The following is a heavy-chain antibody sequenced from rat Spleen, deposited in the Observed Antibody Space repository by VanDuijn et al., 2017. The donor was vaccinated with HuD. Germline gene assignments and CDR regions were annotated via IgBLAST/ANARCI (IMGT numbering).Heavy chain of an antibody. Sequence: EVQLVESGGGLVQPGRSLKLSCAASGFTFSNYYMAWVRQAPTKGLEWVASISTGGGNTYYRDSVKGRFTISRDNAKSTLYLQMDSLRSGDTATYYCASLMYTPDYLGVMDVWGQGASVTVSS. CDR1: GFTFSNYY. CDR2: ISTGGGNT. J-gene: IGHJ4*01. CDR3: ASLMYTPDYLGVMDV. V-gene: IGHV5-25*01. D-gene: IGHD1-6*01.